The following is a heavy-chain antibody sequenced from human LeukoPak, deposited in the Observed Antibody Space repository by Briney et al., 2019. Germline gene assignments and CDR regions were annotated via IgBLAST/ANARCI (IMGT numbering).Heavy chain of an antibody. Sequence: SETLSLTCTVSGGSISSYYWSWIRQPPGKGLEWIGYIYYSGRTNYNPSLKSRVTISVDTSKNQFSLKLSSVTAADTAVYYCARHLVGAFDYWGQGTLVTVSS. CDR1: GGSISSYY. V-gene: IGHV4-59*08. D-gene: IGHD1-26*01. CDR3: ARHLVGAFDY. J-gene: IGHJ4*02. CDR2: IYYSGRT.